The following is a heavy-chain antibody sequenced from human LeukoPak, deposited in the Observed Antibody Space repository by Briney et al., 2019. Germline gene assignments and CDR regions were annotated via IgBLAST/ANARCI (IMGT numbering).Heavy chain of an antibody. Sequence: SETLSLTCTVSGGSINSYYFNWIRQPAGKGLEWIGRIYTTRSTNYNPSLQRRVTMSIDTSKNQFSLKLTSVTAADTAVYYCARDVVPAAHREYNWFDPWGQGTLVTVSS. D-gene: IGHD2-2*01. V-gene: IGHV4-4*07. J-gene: IGHJ5*02. CDR2: IYTTRST. CDR3: ARDVVPAAHREYNWFDP. CDR1: GGSINSYY.